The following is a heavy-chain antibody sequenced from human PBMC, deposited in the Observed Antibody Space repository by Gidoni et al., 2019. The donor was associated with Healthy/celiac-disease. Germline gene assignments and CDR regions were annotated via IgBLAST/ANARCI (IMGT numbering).Heavy chain of an antibody. CDR3: ARGLNGRIYYGSGSYYTGDAFDI. Sequence: QVQLVQSGAEVKKPGSSVKVSCKASGGTFSSYAISWVRQAPGQGLEWMGGIIPIFGTANYAQKFQGRVTITADESTSTAYMELSSLRSEDTAVYYCARGLNGRIYYGSGSYYTGDAFDIWGQGTMVTVSS. CDR1: GGTFSSYA. D-gene: IGHD3-10*01. CDR2: IIPIFGTA. J-gene: IGHJ3*02. V-gene: IGHV1-69*01.